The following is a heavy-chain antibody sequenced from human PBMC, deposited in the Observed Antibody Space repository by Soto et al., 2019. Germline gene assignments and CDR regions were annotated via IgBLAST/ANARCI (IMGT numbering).Heavy chain of an antibody. V-gene: IGHV3-33*01. Sequence: PGGSLRLSCAASGFTFSSYGMHWVRQAPGKGLEWVAVIWYDGSNKYYADSVKGRFTISRDNSKNTLYLQMNSLRAEDTAVYYCARDDPLDSTGELSLLPSNWGQGTLVTVSS. CDR2: IWYDGSNK. CDR3: ARDDPLDSTGELSLLPSN. CDR1: GFTFSSYG. J-gene: IGHJ4*02. D-gene: IGHD3-16*02.